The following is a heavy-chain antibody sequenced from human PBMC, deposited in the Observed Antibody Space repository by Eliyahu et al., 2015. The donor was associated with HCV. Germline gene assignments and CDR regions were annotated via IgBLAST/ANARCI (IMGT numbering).Heavy chain of an antibody. Sequence: QVQLVXSGGGXVKPGGSLRXSCAASXFTFSDYYMSWIRQAPGKGLEWISYISRRSSYTNYADSVKGRFTISRDNAKNSLYLQINSLRAEDTAVYYCARDAASGFVVVTGFDYWGQGTLVTASS. CDR1: XFTFSDYY. CDR3: ARDAASGFVVVTGFDY. CDR2: ISRRSSYT. J-gene: IGHJ4*02. V-gene: IGHV3-11*05. D-gene: IGHD2-21*02.